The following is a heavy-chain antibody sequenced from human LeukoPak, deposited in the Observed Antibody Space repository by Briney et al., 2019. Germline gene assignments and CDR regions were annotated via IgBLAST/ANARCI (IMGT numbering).Heavy chain of an antibody. Sequence: GRSLRLSYAASGFTFDDYAMHWVRQAPGKGLEWVSGISWNSGSIGYADSVKGRFTISRDNAKNSLYLQMNSLRAEDTALYYCAKWADLDYYDSSGHASYFDYWGQGTLVTVSS. V-gene: IGHV3-9*01. CDR1: GFTFDDYA. CDR2: ISWNSGSI. D-gene: IGHD3-22*01. J-gene: IGHJ4*02. CDR3: AKWADLDYYDSSGHASYFDY.